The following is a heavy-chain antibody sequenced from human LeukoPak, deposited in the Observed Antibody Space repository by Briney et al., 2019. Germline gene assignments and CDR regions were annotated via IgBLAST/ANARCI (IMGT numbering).Heavy chain of an antibody. CDR2: IYYSGNT. J-gene: IGHJ5*02. CDR3: VRGRAWFDP. V-gene: IGHV4-59*01. Sequence: SSETLSLTCTVSGGSISSYYWSWIRQPPGKGLEWIGYIYYSGNTNYNSSLESRVTILVDTSKNQFSLRLNSVTAADTAVYYCVRGRAWFDPWGQGTLVIVSS. CDR1: GGSISSYY. D-gene: IGHD3-10*01.